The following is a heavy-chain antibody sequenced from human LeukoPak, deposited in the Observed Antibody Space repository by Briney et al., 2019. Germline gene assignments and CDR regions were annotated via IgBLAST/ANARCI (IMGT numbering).Heavy chain of an antibody. D-gene: IGHD6-13*01. V-gene: IGHV4-59*06. CDR2: IYYSGST. CDR1: GGSISSYY. J-gene: IGHJ5*02. Sequence: SETLSLTCTVSGGSISSYYWSWIRQHPGKGLEWIGYIYYSGSTYYNPSLKSRVTISVDTSKNQFSLKLSSVTAADTAVYYCARDGLGIAAAGTSDHWFDPWGQGTLVTVSS. CDR3: ARDGLGIAAAGTSDHWFDP.